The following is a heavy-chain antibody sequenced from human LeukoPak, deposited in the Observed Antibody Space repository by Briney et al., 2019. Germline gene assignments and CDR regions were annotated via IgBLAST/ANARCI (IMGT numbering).Heavy chain of an antibody. D-gene: IGHD5-24*01. V-gene: IGHV3-48*01. CDR3: ARVIDGYNKD. J-gene: IGHJ4*02. Sequence: GGSLRLSCAASGFKFSDYSMNWVRQAPGKGLEWISYIGISSGNTNYADSVKGRFTISGDKAKNSLYLQMNSLRVEDTAVYYCARVIDGYNKDWGQGTLVTVSS. CDR2: IGISSGNT. CDR1: GFKFSDYS.